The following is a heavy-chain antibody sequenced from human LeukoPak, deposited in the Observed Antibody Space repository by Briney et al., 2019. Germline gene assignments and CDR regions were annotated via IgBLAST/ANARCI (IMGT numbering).Heavy chain of an antibody. D-gene: IGHD3/OR15-3a*01. CDR2: ISYHGSSK. CDR3: ARDLGLVPPEDYDYFDP. CDR1: DFNFSNYS. J-gene: IGHJ4*02. V-gene: IGHV3-30-3*01. Sequence: QTGGSLRLSCAVSDFNFSNYSMHWVRQAPGKGLEWVAVISYHGSSKYYADSVKGRFTISRDNSKNTLYLQMNSLGTEDTAVYYCARDLGLVPPEDYDYFDPWGQGTLVTVSS.